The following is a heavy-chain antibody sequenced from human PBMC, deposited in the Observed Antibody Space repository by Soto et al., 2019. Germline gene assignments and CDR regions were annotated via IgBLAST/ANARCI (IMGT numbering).Heavy chain of an antibody. D-gene: IGHD5-18*01. CDR1: GFSFGSHA. CDR2: ISYHGVNK. CDR3: VRGGYLQNPGSDA. J-gene: IGHJ5*02. V-gene: IGHV3-30*04. Sequence: QVQLLESGGGVVQPGTSLRLSCAASGFSFGSHAMHWVRQAPGEGLQWVAVISYHGVNKYYTDAVRGRFTVSRDNSKNTVYLQVDSLRSEDTGVYHCVRGGYLQNPGSDAWGQGTLVTVSS.